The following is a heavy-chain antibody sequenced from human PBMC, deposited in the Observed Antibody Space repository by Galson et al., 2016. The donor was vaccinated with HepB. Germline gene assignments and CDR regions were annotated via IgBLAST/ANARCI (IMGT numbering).Heavy chain of an antibody. Sequence: LRLSCAASGSTFSRYEMNWVRQAPGKGLEWVSYISSSGTTIYYADSVKGRFTISRDNAKNSLYLQMNSLRAEDTAVYYCAREPVRLDDLLTGPPKNPDYWGQGTLVTVSS. V-gene: IGHV3-48*03. CDR1: GSTFSRYE. J-gene: IGHJ4*02. CDR3: AREPVRLDDLLTGPPKNPDY. D-gene: IGHD3-9*01. CDR2: ISSSGTTI.